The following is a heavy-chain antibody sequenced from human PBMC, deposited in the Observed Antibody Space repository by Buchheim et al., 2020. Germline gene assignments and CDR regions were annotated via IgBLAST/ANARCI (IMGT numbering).Heavy chain of an antibody. CDR1: GFTFSSYW. V-gene: IGHV3-7*04. CDR3: ARAPNYDFWSGYTEGNWFDP. D-gene: IGHD3-3*01. CDR2: IKQDGSEK. J-gene: IGHJ5*02. Sequence: EVQLVESGGGLVQPGGSLRLSCAASGFTFSSYWMSWVRQAPGKGLEWVANIKQDGSEKYYVDSVKGRFTISRDNAKKSLYLQMNSLRAEDTAVYYCARAPNYDFWSGYTEGNWFDPWGQGTL.